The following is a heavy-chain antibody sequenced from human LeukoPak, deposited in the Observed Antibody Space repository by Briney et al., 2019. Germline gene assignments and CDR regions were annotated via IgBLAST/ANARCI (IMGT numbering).Heavy chain of an antibody. Sequence: GGSLRLSCAASGFTFSSYAMHWVRQAPGKGLEWVAVISYDGSNKYYADSVKGRFTISRDNSKNTLYLQMNSLTTGDTAIYYCAKQIDGSGTFLYPKYFDYWGQGTLVTVSS. V-gene: IGHV3-30*04. CDR1: GFTFSSYA. D-gene: IGHD3-10*01. CDR2: ISYDGSNK. CDR3: AKQIDGSGTFLYPKYFDY. J-gene: IGHJ4*02.